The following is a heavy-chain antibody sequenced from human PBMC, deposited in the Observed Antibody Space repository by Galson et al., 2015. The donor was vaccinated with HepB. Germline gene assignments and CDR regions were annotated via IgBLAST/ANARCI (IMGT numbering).Heavy chain of an antibody. Sequence: SVKVSCKASGYTFTSYDINWVRQATGQGLEWMGWMNPNSGNTGYAQKFQGRVTMTRNTSISTAYMELSSLRSEDTAVYYCARLFDYGGNSDFAFDIWGQGTRVTVSS. CDR1: GYTFTSYD. V-gene: IGHV1-8*01. J-gene: IGHJ3*02. D-gene: IGHD4-23*01. CDR3: ARLFDYGGNSDFAFDI. CDR2: MNPNSGNT.